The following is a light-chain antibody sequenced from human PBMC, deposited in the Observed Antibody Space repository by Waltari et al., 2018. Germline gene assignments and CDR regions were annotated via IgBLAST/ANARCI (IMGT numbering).Light chain of an antibody. J-gene: IGLJ2*01. CDR3: CSFSGANNLL. CDR2: AVI. CDR1: ARDMGGFHF. V-gene: IGLV2-8*01. Sequence: QSALTQPPSASGSTGQSVTFSCTVTARDMGGFHFVSWYQQHPDKAPRLIIYAVIKRPSGVADRFSGSKSGNTASLTVSGLQAEDEADYFCCSFSGANNLLFGGGTRLTV.